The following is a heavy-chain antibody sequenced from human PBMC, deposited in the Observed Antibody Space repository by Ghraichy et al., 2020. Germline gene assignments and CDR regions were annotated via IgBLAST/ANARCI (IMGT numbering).Heavy chain of an antibody. J-gene: IGHJ4*02. CDR3: ARDAGGIVVVVAAYCDY. V-gene: IGHV3-48*02. CDR1: GFTFSSYS. D-gene: IGHD2-15*01. Sequence: GGSLRLSCAAFGFTFSSYSMNWVRQAPGKGLEWVSYISSSSSTIYYADSVKGRFTISRDNAKNSLYLQMNSLRDEDTAVYYCARDAGGIVVVVAAYCDYWGQGTLVTVSS. CDR2: ISSSSSTI.